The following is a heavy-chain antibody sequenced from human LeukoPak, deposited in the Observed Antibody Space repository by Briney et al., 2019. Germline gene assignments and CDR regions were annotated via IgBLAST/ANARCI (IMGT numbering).Heavy chain of an antibody. CDR1: GGSISSYY. CDR2: IYYSGST. J-gene: IGHJ4*02. Sequence: SETLSLTCTVSGGSISSYYWSWIRQPPGKGLEWIGYIYYSGSTNYNPSLKSRVTISVDTSKNQFSLKLSSVTAADTAVYYCARALGYSYGYRYYFDYWGQGTLVTVSS. CDR3: ARALGYSYGYRYYFDY. V-gene: IGHV4-59*12. D-gene: IGHD5-18*01.